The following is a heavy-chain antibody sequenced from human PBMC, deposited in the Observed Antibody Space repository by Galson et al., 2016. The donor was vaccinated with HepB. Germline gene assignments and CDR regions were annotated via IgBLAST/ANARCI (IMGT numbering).Heavy chain of an antibody. CDR3: AREFTY. V-gene: IGHV4-61*02. CDR1: GGTISSYDLY. J-gene: IGHJ4*02. Sequence: TLSLTCSFSGGTISSYDLYWSWIRQPAGKGLEWIGRIYASGIAHNNPSLKSRVSMSIDTSKDQVSLKLTSVTAADTAVYYCAREFTYWGQGTLVTVSS. CDR2: IYASGIA.